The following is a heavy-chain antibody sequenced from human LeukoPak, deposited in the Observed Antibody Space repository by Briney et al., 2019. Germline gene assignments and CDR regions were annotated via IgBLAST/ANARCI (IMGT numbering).Heavy chain of an antibody. CDR1: GFTFTTYD. J-gene: IGHJ4*02. CDR3: ARDYIAYDPLDY. D-gene: IGHD3-3*01. CDR2: ISSRSTSI. V-gene: IGHV3-21*01. Sequence: PGGSLRLSCAASGFTFTTYDMNWVRQAPGKGLEWVSSISSRSTSIYYADSVKGRFTISRDNAKNSLYLQMNSLRPEDTAVYWCARDYIAYDPLDYWGQGTLVTVSS.